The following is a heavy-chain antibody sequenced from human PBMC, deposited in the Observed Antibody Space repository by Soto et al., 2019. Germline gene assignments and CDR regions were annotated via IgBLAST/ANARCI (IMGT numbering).Heavy chain of an antibody. CDR3: ARGDCGGDCLGAYYYSGMDV. CDR1: GGTFSSYA. V-gene: IGHV1-69*01. D-gene: IGHD2-21*02. CDR2: IIPIFGTA. Sequence: QVQLVQSGAEVKKPGSSVKVSCKASGGTFSSYAISWVRQAPGQGLEWMGGIIPIFGTANYAQKFQGRVTITADESTSTAYMELSSLRSEDTAVYYCARGDCGGDCLGAYYYSGMDVWGQGTTVTVSS. J-gene: IGHJ6*02.